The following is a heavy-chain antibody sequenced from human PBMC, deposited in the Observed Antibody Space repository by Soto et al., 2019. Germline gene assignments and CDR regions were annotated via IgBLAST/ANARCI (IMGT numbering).Heavy chain of an antibody. D-gene: IGHD6-13*01. Sequence: SETLSLTCAVYGGSFSGYYWSWIRQPPGKGLEWIGEINHSGSTNYNPSLKSRVTISVDTSKNQFSLKLSSVTAADTAVYYCARRGSSSWYGYWGQGTLVTVSS. V-gene: IGHV4-34*01. J-gene: IGHJ4*02. CDR1: GGSFSGYY. CDR2: INHSGST. CDR3: ARRGSSSWYGY.